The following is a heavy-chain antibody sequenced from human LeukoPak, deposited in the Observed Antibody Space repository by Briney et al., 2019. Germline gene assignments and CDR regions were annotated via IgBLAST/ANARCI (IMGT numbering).Heavy chain of an antibody. Sequence: GASVKVSCKASGGTFSSYAISWVRQAPGQGLEWMGGIIPMFGTANNAQKFQGRVTITTDESTSTAYLELSSLRAEDTAVYYCAKDPGPTCGGDCYCLDYWGQGTLVTVSS. J-gene: IGHJ4*02. CDR1: GGTFSSYA. D-gene: IGHD2-21*01. CDR3: AKDPGPTCGGDCYCLDY. CDR2: IIPMFGTA. V-gene: IGHV1-69*05.